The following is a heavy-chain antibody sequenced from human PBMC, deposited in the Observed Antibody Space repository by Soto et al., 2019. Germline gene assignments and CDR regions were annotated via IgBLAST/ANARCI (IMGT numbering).Heavy chain of an antibody. CDR3: ARRSPGGLPGSYYYGMDV. D-gene: IGHD3-10*01. CDR2: IYYSGST. Sequence: SETLSLTCTVSDDSISSSNYYWGWTRQPPGKGLEWIGSIYYSGSTYYNPSLKSRVTISVDTSKNQFSLKLSSVTAADTAVYYCARRSPGGLPGSYYYGMDVWGQGTTVTVSS. CDR1: DDSISSSNYY. J-gene: IGHJ6*02. V-gene: IGHV4-39*01.